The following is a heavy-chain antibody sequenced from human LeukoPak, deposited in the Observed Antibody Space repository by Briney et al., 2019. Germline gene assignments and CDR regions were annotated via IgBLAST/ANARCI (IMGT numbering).Heavy chain of an antibody. D-gene: IGHD2-15*01. CDR2: ISGSGGST. Sequence: GGSLRLSCAASGFTFSSYAMSWVRQAPGKGLEWVSAISGSGGSTYYADSVKGRFTISRDNSKNTLYLQMNSLRAEDTAVYYCAKSGRGDCSGGTCINWFDPWGQGTLVTVSS. CDR3: AKSGRGDCSGGTCINWFDP. J-gene: IGHJ5*02. V-gene: IGHV3-23*01. CDR1: GFTFSSYA.